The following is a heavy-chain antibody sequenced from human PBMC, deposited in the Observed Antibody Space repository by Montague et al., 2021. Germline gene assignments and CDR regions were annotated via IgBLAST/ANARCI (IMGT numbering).Heavy chain of an antibody. D-gene: IGHD3-10*01. Sequence: SETLSLTCGVYGGSLSEYYWTWIRQSPEKGLEWIGEVRHIGSTNYNPSLKSRATMSVDKSKNQFSLKLRSATAADTAVYYCASDRGPFDYWGQGTVVTVSS. J-gene: IGHJ4*02. CDR2: VRHIGST. CDR3: ASDRGPFDY. V-gene: IGHV4-34*01. CDR1: GGSLSEYY.